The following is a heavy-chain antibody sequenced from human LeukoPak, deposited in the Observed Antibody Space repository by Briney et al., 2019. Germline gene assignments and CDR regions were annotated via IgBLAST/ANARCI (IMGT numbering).Heavy chain of an antibody. CDR3: ARKGYSSGWLTDLGH. CDR2: ISYGGSND. V-gene: IGHV3-30*03. D-gene: IGHD6-19*01. Sequence: GGSLRLSCAASGFTFSSFGMHWVRQAPGKGLEWVAFISYGGSNDYYADSVKGRLTISRDNSKNTLYLQMNSLRTEDTAVYYCARKGYSSGWLTDLGHWGQGTPVTVSS. J-gene: IGHJ4*02. CDR1: GFTFSSFG.